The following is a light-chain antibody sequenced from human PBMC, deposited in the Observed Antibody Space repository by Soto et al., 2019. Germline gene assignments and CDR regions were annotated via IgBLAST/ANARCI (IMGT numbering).Light chain of an antibody. Sequence: DIQMTQSPSTLSASVGDRVTITCRASQNINSWLAWYQQKPGKAPKLLIHKASSLQSGVPSRFSGSGSGTEFTLTISSLDPDDFATYYCQQYNGYGRFGLGTKVEIK. CDR3: QQYNGYGR. V-gene: IGKV1-5*03. CDR2: KAS. CDR1: QNINSW. J-gene: IGKJ1*01.